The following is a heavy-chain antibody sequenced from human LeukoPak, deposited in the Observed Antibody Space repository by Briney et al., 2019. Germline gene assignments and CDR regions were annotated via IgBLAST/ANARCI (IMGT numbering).Heavy chain of an antibody. CDR2: IYHSGST. J-gene: IGHJ4*02. CDR3: ARAGGYYGSGSFLDY. Sequence: PSETLSLTCTVSRYDINSVYYWGWIRQPPGKGLEWIGSIYHSGSTYYNASLKSRVTISMDTSRNKFSLNLNTVTAADTAVYYCARAGGYYGSGSFLDYWGQGLLVTVSS. V-gene: IGHV4-38-2*02. D-gene: IGHD3-10*01. CDR1: RYDINSVYY.